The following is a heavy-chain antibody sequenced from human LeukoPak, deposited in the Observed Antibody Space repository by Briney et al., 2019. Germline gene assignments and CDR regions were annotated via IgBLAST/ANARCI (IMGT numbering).Heavy chain of an antibody. CDR3: ARDWSIVVVPAAMPSVTNWFDP. CDR1: GFIVSSSY. CDR2: IYSDRRT. Sequence: GGSLRLSCTASGFIVSSSYMSWVRQAPGKGPEWVSIIYSDRRTYYAESVKGRFTISRDDSQNMVFLQMDSLRTEDTARYYCARDWSIVVVPAAMPSVTNWFDPWGQGTLVTVSS. V-gene: IGHV3-53*01. D-gene: IGHD2-2*01. J-gene: IGHJ5*02.